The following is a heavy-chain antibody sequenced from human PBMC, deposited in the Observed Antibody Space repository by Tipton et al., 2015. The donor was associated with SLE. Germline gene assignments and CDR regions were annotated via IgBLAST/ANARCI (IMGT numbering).Heavy chain of an antibody. CDR2: ISHTGNI. CDR1: GFSVSSGYY. J-gene: IGHJ5*02. V-gene: IGHV4-38-2*02. D-gene: IGHD2-8*01. CDR3: VRDGFCRNGVCYRNWFDP. Sequence: TLSLTCAVSGFSVSSGYYWGWIRQSPEKGLEWIGSISHTGNIYYNPSVKSRVTISIETSKNQFSLKLTSMTAADTAVYYCVRDGFCRNGVCYRNWFDPWGPGSLVTVSS.